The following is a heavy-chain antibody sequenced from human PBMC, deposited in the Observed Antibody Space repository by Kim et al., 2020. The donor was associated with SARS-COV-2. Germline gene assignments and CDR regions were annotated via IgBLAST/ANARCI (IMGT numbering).Heavy chain of an antibody. Sequence: SVKVSCKASGGTFSSYAISWVRQAPGQGLEWMGGIIPIFGTANYAQKFQGRVTITADESTSTAYMELSSLRSEDTAVYYCASGGAVAGTGPDLGFHWGQGTLVTVSS. V-gene: IGHV1-69*13. D-gene: IGHD6-19*01. CDR3: ASGGAVAGTGPDLGFH. CDR1: GGTFSSYA. CDR2: IIPIFGTA. J-gene: IGHJ4*02.